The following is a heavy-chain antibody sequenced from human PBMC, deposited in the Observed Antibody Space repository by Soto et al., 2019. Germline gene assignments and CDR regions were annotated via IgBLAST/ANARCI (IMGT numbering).Heavy chain of an antibody. V-gene: IGHV3-53*01. CDR3: ASERSTLSYYYHGMDV. CDR1: GFSVTSNY. Sequence: EVQLVESGGGLIQPGGSLRLSCVVSGFSVTSNYMSWVRQAPGKGLEWVSVIHSNGLTNYADSVKGRFTVSRDKSKNTLYFQMNSLRAEDTAVYYCASERSTLSYYYHGMDVWGQGTTVSVSS. D-gene: IGHD2-2*01. CDR2: IHSNGLT. J-gene: IGHJ6*02.